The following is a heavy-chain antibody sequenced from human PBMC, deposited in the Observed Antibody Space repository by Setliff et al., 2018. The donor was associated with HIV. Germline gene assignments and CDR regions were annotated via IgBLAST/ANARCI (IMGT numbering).Heavy chain of an antibody. CDR3: AKSAFGGVSPFDY. Sequence: GGSLRLSCAASRFTFSTSWITWVRQAPGKGLEWVANINTDGSEKNYVDSVKGRFTISRDNSKSSVDLQMTSLRAEDTAVYYCAKSAFGGVSPFDYWGQGTLVTVSS. D-gene: IGHD3-16*01. CDR2: INTDGSEK. V-gene: IGHV3-7*03. J-gene: IGHJ4*02. CDR1: RFTFSTSW.